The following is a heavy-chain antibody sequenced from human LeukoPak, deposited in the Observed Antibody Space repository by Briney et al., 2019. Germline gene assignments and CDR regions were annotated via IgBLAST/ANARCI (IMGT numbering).Heavy chain of an antibody. Sequence: PGGSLRLSCAASGFTLSNYWMSWVRQAPGRGLEWVANIKQDGSEKNYADSVKGRSTISRDNAKNSLFLQMDGLTAEDTAVYYCARDRDGGYDSLYYYYYMDVWGKGTTVTVSS. CDR3: ARDRDGGYDSLYYYYYMDV. J-gene: IGHJ6*03. CDR2: IKQDGSEK. V-gene: IGHV3-7*01. CDR1: GFTLSNYW. D-gene: IGHD5-12*01.